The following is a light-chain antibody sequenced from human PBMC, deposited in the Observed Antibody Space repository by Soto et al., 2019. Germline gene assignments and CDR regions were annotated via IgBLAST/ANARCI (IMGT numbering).Light chain of an antibody. CDR2: DAS. Sequence: EVVLTQSPATVSLSPGERATLSCRASQSISSYLAWYQQKPGQPPRLLIYDASNRAAGIPARFSGSGSGTDFTLTISDLDPEDFAVYYCHQRSNWPRTFGQGTKVESK. V-gene: IGKV3-11*01. J-gene: IGKJ1*01. CDR1: QSISSY. CDR3: HQRSNWPRT.